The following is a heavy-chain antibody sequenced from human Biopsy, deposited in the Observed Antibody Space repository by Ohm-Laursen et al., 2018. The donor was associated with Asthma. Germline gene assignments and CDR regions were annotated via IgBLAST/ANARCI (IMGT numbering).Heavy chain of an antibody. CDR2: ITPNSGAR. Sequence: GPSVKASCKLSGSPFIGYHTHWTRQDPGHGLEWLGRITPNSGARNYAQKVQGRPTRTRDTSISTAYMEVSRLRSDGTAVYYWARCQKSAGGRWFDPWGQGTLVTVSS. V-gene: IGHV1-2*06. D-gene: IGHD6-13*01. CDR1: GSPFIGYH. J-gene: IGHJ5*02. CDR3: ARCQKSAGGRWFDP.